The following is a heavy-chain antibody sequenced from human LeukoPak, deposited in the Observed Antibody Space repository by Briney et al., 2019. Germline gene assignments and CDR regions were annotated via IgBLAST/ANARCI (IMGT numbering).Heavy chain of an antibody. CDR1: GFTFSSYG. D-gene: IGHD3-10*01. J-gene: IGHJ4*02. CDR2: IRYDGSNK. CDR3: AKDILSVGRGAHVSY. Sequence: GGSLRLSCAASGFTFSSYGMHWVRQAPGKGLEWVAFIRYDGSNKYYADSVKGRFTISRDNSKNTLYLQMNSLRAEDTAVYYCAKDILSVGRGAHVSYWGQGTLVTVSS. V-gene: IGHV3-30*02.